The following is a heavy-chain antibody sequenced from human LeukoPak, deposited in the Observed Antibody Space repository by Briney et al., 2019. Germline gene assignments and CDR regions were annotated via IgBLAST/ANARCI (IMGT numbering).Heavy chain of an antibody. Sequence: ASVRVSCKASGYTFTGYYMHWVRQAPGQGLEWMGWINPNSGGTDYAQKFQGRVTMTRDTSISTAYMELSRLRSDDTAIYYCARDEAFDIWGQGTMVTVSS. CDR3: ARDEAFDI. V-gene: IGHV1-2*02. J-gene: IGHJ3*02. CDR2: INPNSGGT. CDR1: GYTFTGYY.